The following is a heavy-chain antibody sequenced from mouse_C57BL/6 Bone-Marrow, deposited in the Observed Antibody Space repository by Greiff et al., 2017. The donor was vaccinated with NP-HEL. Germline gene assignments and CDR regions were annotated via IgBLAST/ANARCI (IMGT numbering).Heavy chain of an antibody. Sequence: QVQLQQSGPGLVQPSQSLSITCTVSGFSLTSYGVHWVRQSPGKGLEWLGVIWSGGSTDYNAAFISRLSISKDNSKSQVFFKMNSLQADDTAIYYCARKGNYGGGAMDYWGQGTSVTVSS. CDR1: GFSLTSYG. CDR3: ARKGNYGGGAMDY. D-gene: IGHD2-1*01. CDR2: IWSGGST. J-gene: IGHJ4*01. V-gene: IGHV2-2*01.